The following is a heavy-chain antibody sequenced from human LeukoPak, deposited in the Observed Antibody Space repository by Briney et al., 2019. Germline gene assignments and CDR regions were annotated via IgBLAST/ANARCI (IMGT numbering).Heavy chain of an antibody. V-gene: IGHV3-30*15. CDR1: GFTFSNYA. D-gene: IGHD2-21*01. CDR3: ARGRVVLATRLDY. CDR2: ISYDAKFR. J-gene: IGHJ4*02. Sequence: GRSLRLSCAASGFTFSNYAMHWVRQAPGKGLEWVAVISYDAKFRFYADSMKGRFTISRDNSKDTLYLQLSSLRLNDTAVYFCARGRVVLATRLDYWGRGTLVTVSS.